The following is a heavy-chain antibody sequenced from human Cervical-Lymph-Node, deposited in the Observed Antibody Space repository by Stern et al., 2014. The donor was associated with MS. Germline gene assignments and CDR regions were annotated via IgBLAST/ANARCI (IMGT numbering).Heavy chain of an antibody. CDR1: GNTFTSYG. D-gene: IGHD2-8*01. Sequence: GQLGQSGTEVKKPGASLIVSCRASGNTFTSYGISWVRPALGQGLEWVGWISADSGSTKYSENLREKITLTRDTSTGTAFMELRTLRSEDTAVYYCARDKRHAFDYWGQGTLVSVSS. J-gene: IGHJ4*02. CDR3: ARDKRHAFDY. V-gene: IGHV1-18*01. CDR2: ISADSGST.